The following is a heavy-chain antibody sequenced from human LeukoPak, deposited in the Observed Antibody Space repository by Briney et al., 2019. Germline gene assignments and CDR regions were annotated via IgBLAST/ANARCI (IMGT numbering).Heavy chain of an antibody. CDR3: ARGTPRGHYYYYMDV. Sequence: GGSLRLSCATSGFTFNNYNMNWVRQAPGRALEWVSAISGSGGSTYYADSVKGRFTISRDNSKNTLYLQMNSLRAEDTAVYYCARGTPRGHYYYYMDVWGKGTTVTISS. CDR2: ISGSGGST. CDR1: GFTFNNYN. J-gene: IGHJ6*03. D-gene: IGHD1-26*01. V-gene: IGHV3-23*01.